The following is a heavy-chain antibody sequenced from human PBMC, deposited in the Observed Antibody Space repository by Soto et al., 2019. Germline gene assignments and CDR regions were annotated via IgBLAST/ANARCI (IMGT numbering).Heavy chain of an antibody. J-gene: IGHJ4*02. V-gene: IGHV1-8*01. CDR3: ARGPPTWGFAY. CDR2: MSPNSGNT. Sequence: QVQLVQSGAEVKKPGASVKVSCKASGYTFTTYDINWVRQATGQGLEWVGWMSPNSGNTGYAQKFQGRVTMTRTTSASTAYMVPTSIRCDDTAVYSCARGPPTWGFAYWGQGTLVTVST. D-gene: IGHD7-27*01. CDR1: GYTFTTYD.